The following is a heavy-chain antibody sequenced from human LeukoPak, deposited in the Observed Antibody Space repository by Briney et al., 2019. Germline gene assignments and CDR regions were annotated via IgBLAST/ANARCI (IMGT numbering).Heavy chain of an antibody. CDR2: ISSSSSYI. CDR1: GFTFSSYS. CDR3: ATWRVPAAKPYFDY. Sequence: PGGSLRLSCAASGFTFSSYSMNWVRQAPGKGLEWVSSISSSSSYIYYADSVKGRFTISRDNAKNSLYLQMNSLRAEDTAVYYCATWRVPAAKPYFDYWGQGTLVTASS. J-gene: IGHJ4*02. D-gene: IGHD2-2*01. V-gene: IGHV3-21*01.